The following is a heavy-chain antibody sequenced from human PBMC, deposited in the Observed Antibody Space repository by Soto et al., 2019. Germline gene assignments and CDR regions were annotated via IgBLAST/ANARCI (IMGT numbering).Heavy chain of an antibody. J-gene: IGHJ6*02. Sequence: LGGSLRLSCAASGFTFSSYAMSWVRQAPGKGLEWVSAISGSGGSTYYADSVKGRFTISRDNSKNTLYLQMNSLRAEDTAVYYCAKDPTIFGVVIPWYYGMDVWGQGTTVTVSS. CDR1: GFTFSSYA. CDR2: ISGSGGST. V-gene: IGHV3-23*01. D-gene: IGHD3-3*01. CDR3: AKDPTIFGVVIPWYYGMDV.